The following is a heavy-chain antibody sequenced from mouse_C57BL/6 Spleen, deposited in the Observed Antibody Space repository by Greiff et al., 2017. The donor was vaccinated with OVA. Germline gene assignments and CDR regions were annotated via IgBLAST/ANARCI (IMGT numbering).Heavy chain of an antibody. V-gene: IGHV1-18*01. CDR2: INPNNGGT. J-gene: IGHJ2*01. CDR3: ARWDYGSSFFDY. CDR1: GYTFTDYN. Sequence: EVQLQQSGPELVKPGASVKIPCKASGYTFTDYNMDWVKQSHGKSLEWIGDINPNNGGTIYNQKFKGKATLTVDKSSSTAYMELRSLTSEDTAVDYCARWDYGSSFFDYWGQGTTLTVSS. D-gene: IGHD1-1*01.